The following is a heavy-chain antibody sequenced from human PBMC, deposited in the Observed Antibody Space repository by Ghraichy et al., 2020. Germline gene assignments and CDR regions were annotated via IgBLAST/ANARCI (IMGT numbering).Heavy chain of an antibody. D-gene: IGHD3-10*01. J-gene: IGHJ6*03. CDR2: INPYNGNT. V-gene: IGHV1-18*01. Sequence: ASVKVPCKASGYTFTSSGITWVRQAPGQGLEWMGWINPYNGNTNYAQKFQGRVTMTTDTSTSTAYMELRSLRSDDTAVYYCARELLRPSEGFYNYMDVWGKGTTVTVSS. CDR3: ARELLRPSEGFYNYMDV. CDR1: GYTFTSSG.